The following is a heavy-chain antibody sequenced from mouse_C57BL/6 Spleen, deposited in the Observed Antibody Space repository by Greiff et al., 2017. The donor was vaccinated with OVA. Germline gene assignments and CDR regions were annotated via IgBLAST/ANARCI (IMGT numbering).Heavy chain of an antibody. Sequence: EVQLQESGAELVRPGASVKLSCTASGFNIKDDYMHWVKQRPEQGLEWIGWIDPENGDTEYASKFQGKATITADTSSNTAYLQLSSLTSEDTAVYCCTPYSNYWYFDVWGTGTTVTVSS. V-gene: IGHV14-4*01. CDR3: TPYSNYWYFDV. CDR1: GFNIKDDY. CDR2: IDPENGDT. J-gene: IGHJ1*03. D-gene: IGHD2-5*01.